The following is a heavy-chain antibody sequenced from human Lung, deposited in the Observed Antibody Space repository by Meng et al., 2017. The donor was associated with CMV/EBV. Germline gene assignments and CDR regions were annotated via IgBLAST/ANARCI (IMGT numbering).Heavy chain of an antibody. CDR1: GGSISSSNW. V-gene: IGHV4-4*02. CDR3: ARVVTALWGYYFDY. J-gene: IGHJ4*02. Sequence: VQLQGSVPGLVKPSGTLSLSCPVSGGSISSSNWWSWVRQPPGKGLEWIGEIYHSGSTNYNPSLKSRVTISVDKSKNQFSLKLSSVTAADTAVYYCARVVTALWGYYFDYWGQGTLVTVSS. CDR2: IYHSGST. D-gene: IGHD2-21*02.